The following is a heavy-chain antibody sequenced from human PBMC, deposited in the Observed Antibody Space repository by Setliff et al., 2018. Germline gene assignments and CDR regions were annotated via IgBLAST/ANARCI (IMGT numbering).Heavy chain of an antibody. CDR1: GFIFNSYG. J-gene: IGHJ4*02. CDR3: AKGLKSSGPDWYFDY. V-gene: IGHV3-30*02. CDR2: IRYEGGDK. Sequence: GGSLRLSCTASGFIFNSYGMYWVRQAPGKGPEWVASIRYEGGDKQYGDSVKGRFSISRDNSKNTLYLQMNSLRAEDTAVYYCAKGLKSSGPDWYFDYWGPGTLVTVSS. D-gene: IGHD3-22*01.